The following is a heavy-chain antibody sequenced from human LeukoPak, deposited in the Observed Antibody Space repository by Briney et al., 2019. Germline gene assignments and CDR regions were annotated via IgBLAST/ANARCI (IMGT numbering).Heavy chain of an antibody. Sequence: GGSLRLSCAASGFTFSNAWMNWVRQAPGKGLEWVGRIKSKTDGGTTDYAAPVKGRFTISRDDSKNTLYLQMNSLKTEDTAVFYCTTDSYYYDSSGYSEPDYWGQGTLVTVSS. J-gene: IGHJ4*02. CDR1: GFTFSNAW. V-gene: IGHV3-15*07. D-gene: IGHD3-22*01. CDR2: IKSKTDGGTT. CDR3: TTDSYYYDSSGYSEPDY.